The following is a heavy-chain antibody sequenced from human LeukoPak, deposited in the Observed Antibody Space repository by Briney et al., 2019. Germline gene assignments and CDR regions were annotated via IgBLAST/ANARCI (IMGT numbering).Heavy chain of an antibody. Sequence: GGSLRLSCAASGFTFSSYAMSWVRQAPGKGQEWVSAISGSGGSTYYADSVKGRFTISRENSEHTLYLQMNSLRAEDTAVYYCAKEGYQRSTDVWGKGTTVTVSS. V-gene: IGHV3-23*01. CDR2: ISGSGGST. CDR1: GFTFSSYA. J-gene: IGHJ6*04. CDR3: AKEGYQRSTDV. D-gene: IGHD2-2*01.